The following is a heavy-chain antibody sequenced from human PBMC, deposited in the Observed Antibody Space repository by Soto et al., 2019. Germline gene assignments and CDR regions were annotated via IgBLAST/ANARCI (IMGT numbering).Heavy chain of an antibody. CDR2: IYSGGST. CDR3: ARTPGYCISTSCLNWFDP. CDR1: GFTVSSNY. V-gene: IGHV3-53*01. Sequence: PGGSLRLSCAASGFTVSSNYMSWVRQAPGKGLEWVSVIYSGGSTYYADSVKGRFTISRDNSKNTLYLQMNSLRAEDTAVYYCARTPGYCISTSCLNWFDPWGQGTLVTVSS. D-gene: IGHD2-2*01. J-gene: IGHJ5*02.